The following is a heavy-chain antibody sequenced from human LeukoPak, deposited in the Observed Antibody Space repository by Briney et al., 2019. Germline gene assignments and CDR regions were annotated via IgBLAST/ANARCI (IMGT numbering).Heavy chain of an antibody. CDR1: GFTFSNYG. CDR3: ARDEAAAGMGGIDY. CDR2: IWYDGTNK. V-gene: IGHV3-33*01. J-gene: IGHJ4*02. D-gene: IGHD6-13*01. Sequence: PGGSLRLSCEASGFTFSNYGMLWVRQAPGKGLEWVAVIWYDGTNKYYADSVKGRFTISRDNSKNPLYLQMTSLRAEDTAVYYCARDEAAAGMGGIDYWGQGTLVTVSS.